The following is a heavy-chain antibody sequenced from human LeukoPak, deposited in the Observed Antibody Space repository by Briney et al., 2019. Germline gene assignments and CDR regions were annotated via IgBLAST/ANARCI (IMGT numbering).Heavy chain of an antibody. Sequence: SETLSLTCTVSGGSISSYYWSWLRQPPGKGLEWIGYIYYSGSTNYNPSLKSRVTISVDTSKNQFSLKLSSVTAADTAVYYCARDKGLRYFDWLGFDPWGQGTLVTVSS. D-gene: IGHD3-9*01. CDR3: ARDKGLRYFDWLGFDP. J-gene: IGHJ5*02. CDR1: GGSISSYY. CDR2: IYYSGST. V-gene: IGHV4-59*01.